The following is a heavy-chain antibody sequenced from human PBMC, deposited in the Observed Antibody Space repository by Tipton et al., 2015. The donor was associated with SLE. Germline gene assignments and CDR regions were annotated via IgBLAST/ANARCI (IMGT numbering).Heavy chain of an antibody. V-gene: IGHV4-30-4*08. CDR2: IYYSGST. D-gene: IGHD6-13*01. J-gene: IGHJ6*02. CDR1: GGSISSGDYY. CDR3: ARDSSSRGDYYYGMDV. Sequence: TLSLTCTVSGGSISSGDYYWTWIRQHPGKGLGWIGDIYYSGSTYYNPSLQSRVTIPVDTSKNQFSLKLSSVTAADTAVYYCARDSSSRGDYYYGMDVWGQGTTVTVSS.